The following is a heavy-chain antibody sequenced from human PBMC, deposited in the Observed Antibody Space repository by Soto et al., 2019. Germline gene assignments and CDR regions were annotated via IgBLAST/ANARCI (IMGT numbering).Heavy chain of an antibody. CDR1: GGSISSGGYY. J-gene: IGHJ2*01. D-gene: IGHD3-22*01. CDR2: IHYSGST. V-gene: IGHV4-31*03. Sequence: PSETLSLTCTVSGGSISSGGYYWSWIRQHPGKGLEWIGYIHYSGSTYYNPSLKSRVTISVDTSKNQFSLKLSSVTAADTAVYYCARVPPYYYDSSGPKPWYFDLWGRGTLVTVSS. CDR3: ARVPPYYYDSSGPKPWYFDL.